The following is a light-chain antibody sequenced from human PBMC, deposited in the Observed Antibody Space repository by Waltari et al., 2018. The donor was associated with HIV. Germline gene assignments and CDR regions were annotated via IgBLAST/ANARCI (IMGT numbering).Light chain of an antibody. CDR2: DIS. J-gene: IGKJ2*01. Sequence: EIVMTPSPATLSLSPGERATLSCGASQTIPSKLAWYQQKPGQAPRLLIHDISIRATGIPDRFSASGSGTDFSLTISSLQSEDFAVYYCQQYNRWPYTFGQGTRLEIK. V-gene: IGKV3D-15*01. CDR3: QQYNRWPYT. CDR1: QTIPSK.